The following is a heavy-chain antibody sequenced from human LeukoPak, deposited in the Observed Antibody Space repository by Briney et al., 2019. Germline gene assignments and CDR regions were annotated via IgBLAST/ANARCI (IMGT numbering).Heavy chain of an antibody. V-gene: IGHV4-59*01. Sequence: SETLSLTCTVSGGSISSYYWSWIRQPPGKGLEWIGYIYYTGSTNYNPSLKSRVTMSVDTSKNQFSLKLSSVTAADTAVYYCARGGNCSGGSCYSDRGWFDPWGQGTLVTVSS. CDR3: ARGGNCSGGSCYSDRGWFDP. J-gene: IGHJ5*02. CDR1: GGSISSYY. CDR2: IYYTGST. D-gene: IGHD2-15*01.